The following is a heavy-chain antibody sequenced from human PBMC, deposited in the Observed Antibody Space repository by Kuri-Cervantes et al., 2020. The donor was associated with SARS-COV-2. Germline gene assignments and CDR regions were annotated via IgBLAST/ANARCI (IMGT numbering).Heavy chain of an antibody. Sequence: ASAKVSCKASGYTFTGYYMHWVRQAPGQGLEWMGWINPNSGGTNYAQKFQGWVTMTRDTSISTAYMELSRLRSDDTAVYYCARDRCSGGSCYSVLIVGYYGMDVWGQGTTVTVSS. J-gene: IGHJ6*02. D-gene: IGHD2-15*01. CDR3: ARDRCSGGSCYSVLIVGYYGMDV. CDR1: GYTFTGYY. CDR2: INPNSGGT. V-gene: IGHV1-2*04.